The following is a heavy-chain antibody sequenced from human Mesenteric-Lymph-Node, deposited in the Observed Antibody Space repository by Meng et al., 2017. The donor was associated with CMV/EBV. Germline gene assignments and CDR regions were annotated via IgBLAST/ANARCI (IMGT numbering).Heavy chain of an antibody. D-gene: IGHD3-3*01. J-gene: IGHJ6*02. V-gene: IGHV3-21*01. Sequence: GESLKISCAASGFTFSSYSMNWVRQAPGKGLEWVSSISSSSYIYYADSVKGRFTISRDNAKNSLYLQMNSLRAEDTAVYYCARDDYDSHYYYGMDVWGQGTTVTVSS. CDR1: GFTFSSYS. CDR3: ARDDYDSHYYYGMDV. CDR2: ISSSSYI.